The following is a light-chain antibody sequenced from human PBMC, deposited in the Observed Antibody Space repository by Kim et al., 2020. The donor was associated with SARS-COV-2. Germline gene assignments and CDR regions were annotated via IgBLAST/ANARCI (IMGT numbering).Light chain of an antibody. Sequence: AAISCKSSQGLRHRDGNTNLNWFQQRPGQSAGRVIYRVSRRDAGVPDRFSGSGSDTDFTLRISRVEAEDVGIYYCMKGTHWPPWTFGQGNKVGIK. J-gene: IGKJ1*01. CDR1: QGLRHRDGNTN. CDR2: RVS. CDR3: MKGTHWPPWT. V-gene: IGKV2-30*02.